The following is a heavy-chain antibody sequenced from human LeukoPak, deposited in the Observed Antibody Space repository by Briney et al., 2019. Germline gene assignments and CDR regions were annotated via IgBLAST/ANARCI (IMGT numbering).Heavy chain of an antibody. CDR3: AKEGSSGWPVIQTDDY. V-gene: IGHV3-23*01. Sequence: GGSLRLSCAASGFTFSSYAMSWVRQAPGKGLEWVSAISGSGGSTYYADSVKGRFTISRDNSKNTLYLQMNSLRAEDTAVYYCAKEGSSGWPVIQTDDYWGQGTLVTVSS. CDR1: GFTFSSYA. J-gene: IGHJ4*02. D-gene: IGHD6-19*01. CDR2: ISGSGGST.